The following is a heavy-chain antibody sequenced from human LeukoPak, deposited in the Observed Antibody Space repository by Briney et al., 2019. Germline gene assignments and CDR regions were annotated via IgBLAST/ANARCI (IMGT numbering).Heavy chain of an antibody. V-gene: IGHV3-30*02. J-gene: IGHJ4*02. CDR3: AKSPNLWFGELSSLALDY. CDR2: IRYDGSNK. Sequence: GGSLRLSCAASGFTFSSYGMHWVRQAPGKGLEWVAFIRYDGSNKYYADSVKGRFTISRDNSKNTLYLQMNSLRAEDTAVYYCAKSPNLWFGELSSLALDYWGQGTLVTVSS. CDR1: GFTFSSYG. D-gene: IGHD3-10*01.